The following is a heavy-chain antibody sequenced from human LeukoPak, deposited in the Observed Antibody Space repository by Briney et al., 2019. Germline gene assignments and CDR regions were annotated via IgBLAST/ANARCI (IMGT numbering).Heavy chain of an antibody. CDR2: IYYSGST. CDR3: ARDARGTGSNVGGSYRLDWFDP. V-gene: IGHV4-31*03. Sequence: SETLSLTCTVSGGSISSGGYYWSWIRQHPGKGLEWIGYIYYSGSTYYNPSLKSRVTISVDTSKNQFSLKLSSVTAADTAVYYCARDARGTGSNVGGSYRLDWFDPWGQGTLVTVSS. D-gene: IGHD3-16*01. J-gene: IGHJ5*02. CDR1: GGSISSGGYY.